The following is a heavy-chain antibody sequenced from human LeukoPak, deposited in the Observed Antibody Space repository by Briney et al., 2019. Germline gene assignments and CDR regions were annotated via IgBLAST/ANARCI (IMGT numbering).Heavy chain of an antibody. V-gene: IGHV1-46*01. CDR2: INPSGGST. D-gene: IGHD3-16*01. J-gene: IGHJ4*02. CDR3: ARDVIYDSEIYSYGDS. Sequence: ASVKVSCKASGYTFTSYYMHWVRQAPGQGLEWMGIINPSGGSTSYAQKFQGRVTMTRDMSTSTDYMELSSLRSEDTAVYYCARDVIYDSEIYSYGDSWGQGTLVTVSS. CDR1: GYTFTSYY.